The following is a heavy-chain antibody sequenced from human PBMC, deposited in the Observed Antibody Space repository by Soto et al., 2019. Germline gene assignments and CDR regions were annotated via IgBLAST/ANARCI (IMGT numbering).Heavy chain of an antibody. Sequence: SETLSLTCTVSGDSISGYYWSWIRQAPGKGLEWIGYTYYTGRTDYNPSLKSRVTISVDTSKNQFSLKLSSVTAADTAVYYCARDHDYGDYSYFDYWGQGIMVTVSS. V-gene: IGHV4-59*12. D-gene: IGHD4-17*01. J-gene: IGHJ4*02. CDR1: GDSISGYY. CDR3: ARDHDYGDYSYFDY. CDR2: TYYTGRT.